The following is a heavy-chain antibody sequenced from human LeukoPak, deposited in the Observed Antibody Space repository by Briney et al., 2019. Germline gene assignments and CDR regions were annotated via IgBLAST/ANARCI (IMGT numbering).Heavy chain of an antibody. Sequence: ASVTVSCKASGYTFTNYYMHWVRQAPGQGLEWMGIINPSGGSTSYAQKFQGRVTMTRDTSTSTVYMELSSLRSEDTAVYFCARVDAEGSGVKYFDYWGQGTLVTVSP. D-gene: IGHD3-10*01. V-gene: IGHV1-46*01. CDR1: GYTFTNYY. CDR3: ARVDAEGSGVKYFDY. J-gene: IGHJ4*02. CDR2: INPSGGST.